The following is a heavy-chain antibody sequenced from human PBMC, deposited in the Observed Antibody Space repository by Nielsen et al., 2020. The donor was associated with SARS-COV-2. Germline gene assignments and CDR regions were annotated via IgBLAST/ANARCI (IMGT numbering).Heavy chain of an antibody. CDR1: GFPFSSYE. CDR2: IKQDGSEK. D-gene: IGHD5-12*01. V-gene: IGHV3-7*03. J-gene: IGHJ4*02. Sequence: GGSLRLSCAASGFPFSSYEMNWARQAPGKGLEWVANIKQDGSEKYYVDSVKGRFTISRDNAKNSLYLQMNSLRAEDTAMYYCARVTQSGYSGYAFDYWGQGTLVTVSS. CDR3: ARVTQSGYSGYAFDY.